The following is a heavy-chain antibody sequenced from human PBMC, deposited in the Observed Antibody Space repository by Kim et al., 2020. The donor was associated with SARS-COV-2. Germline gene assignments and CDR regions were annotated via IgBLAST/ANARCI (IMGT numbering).Heavy chain of an antibody. CDR1: GFTFSSYS. CDR2: ISSSSSYI. D-gene: IGHD6-13*01. Sequence: GGSLRLSCAASGFTFSSYSMNWVRQAPGKGLEWVSSISSSSSYIYYADSVKGRFTISSDNAKNSLYLQMNSLRAEDTAVYYCARGEQQLLGMKFGGQGTLVTVSS. CDR3: ARGEQQLLGMKF. V-gene: IGHV3-21*01. J-gene: IGHJ4*02.